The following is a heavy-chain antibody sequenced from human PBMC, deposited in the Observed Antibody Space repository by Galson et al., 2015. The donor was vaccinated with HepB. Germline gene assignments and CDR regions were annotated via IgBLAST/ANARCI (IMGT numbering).Heavy chain of an antibody. J-gene: IGHJ4*02. CDR3: VREVSLNTYDFWSGLPLFDY. V-gene: IGHV3-43*01. Sequence: SLRLSCAASGFTFDDYTMHWVRQAPGKGLEWVSLISWDGGSTYYADSVKGRFTISRDNSKNSLYLQMNSLRTEDTALYYCVREVSLNTYDFWSGLPLFDYWGQGTLVTVSS. CDR2: ISWDGGST. CDR1: GFTFDDYT. D-gene: IGHD3-3*01.